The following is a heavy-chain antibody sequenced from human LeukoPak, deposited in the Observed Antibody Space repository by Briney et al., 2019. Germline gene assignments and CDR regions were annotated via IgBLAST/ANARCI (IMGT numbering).Heavy chain of an antibody. D-gene: IGHD3-22*01. CDR3: ASFYDSSGYWPVYYYGMDV. Sequence: GGSLRLSCAASGFTFSSYSMNWVRQAPGKGLEWVSYISSSSSTIYYADSVKGRFTISRDNAKNSLYLQMNSLRDEDTAVYYCASFYDSSGYWPVYYYGMDVWGQGTTVTVSS. CDR1: GFTFSSYS. J-gene: IGHJ6*02. CDR2: ISSSSSTI. V-gene: IGHV3-48*02.